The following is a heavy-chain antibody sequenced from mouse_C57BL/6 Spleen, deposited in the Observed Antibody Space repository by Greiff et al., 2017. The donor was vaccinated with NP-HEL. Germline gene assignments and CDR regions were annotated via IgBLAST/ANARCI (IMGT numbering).Heavy chain of an antibody. J-gene: IGHJ2*01. CDR2: IDPSDSYT. Sequence: QVQLQQSGAELVMPGASVKLSCKASGYTFTSYWMHWVKQRPGQGLEWIGEIDPSDSYTNYNQKFKGKSTLTVDKSSSTAYMQLSSLTSEDSAVYYCARSDSNYVNFDYWGQGTTLTVSS. D-gene: IGHD2-5*01. V-gene: IGHV1-69*01. CDR3: ARSDSNYVNFDY. CDR1: GYTFTSYW.